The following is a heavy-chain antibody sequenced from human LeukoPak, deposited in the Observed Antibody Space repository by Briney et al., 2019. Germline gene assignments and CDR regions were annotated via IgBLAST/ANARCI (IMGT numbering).Heavy chain of an antibody. CDR1: GFTFSSDW. D-gene: IGHD3-9*01. CDR2: INRDGRST. V-gene: IGHV3-74*01. CDR3: ARHPYDILTGPSFDY. Sequence: GGSLRLSCAASGFTFSSDWMHWVRQAPGKGLVWVSCINRDGRSTTYADSVKGRFTISRDNAKNTLYLQMNSLRAEDTAVYYCARHPYDILTGPSFDYWGQGTLVTVS. J-gene: IGHJ4*02.